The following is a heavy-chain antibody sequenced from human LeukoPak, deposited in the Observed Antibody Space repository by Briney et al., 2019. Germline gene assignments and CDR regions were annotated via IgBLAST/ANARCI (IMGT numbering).Heavy chain of an antibody. CDR3: ARSRTSYYYDSS. CDR2: ISSSGSTI. CDR1: GFTFSSYS. D-gene: IGHD3-22*01. V-gene: IGHV3-48*04. Sequence: GGSLRLSCAASGFTFSSYSMNWVRQAPGKGLEWVSYISSSGSTIYYADSVKGRFTISRDNAKNSLYLQMNSLGAEDTAVYYCARSRTSYYYDSSWGQGTLVTVSS. J-gene: IGHJ4*02.